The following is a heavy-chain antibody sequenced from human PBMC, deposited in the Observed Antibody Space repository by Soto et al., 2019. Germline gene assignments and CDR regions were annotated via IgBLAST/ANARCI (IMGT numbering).Heavy chain of an antibody. V-gene: IGHV1-2*04. Sequence: SVKVSCKASGYTFPGYYIHWVRQAPGQGLEWMGWINPNSGGTNYAQKFQGWVTMTRDTSISTAYMELSRLRSDDTAVYYCARDFSYDILPGVAFDIWGQGTMVTVSS. D-gene: IGHD3-9*01. CDR3: ARDFSYDILPGVAFDI. CDR2: INPNSGGT. CDR1: GYTFPGYY. J-gene: IGHJ3*02.